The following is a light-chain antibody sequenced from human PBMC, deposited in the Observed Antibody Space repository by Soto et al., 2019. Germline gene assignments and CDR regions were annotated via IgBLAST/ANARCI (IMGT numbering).Light chain of an antibody. Sequence: QAVVTQPASVSGSPGQSIAISCTGTSSDVGGYSYVSWYQQQPGKAPKLVISDVSNRPSGVSDRFSGSKSGNTASLTISGLQTEDEADYYCASYTTSNTYVFGTGTKLTVL. J-gene: IGLJ1*01. CDR3: ASYTTSNTYV. CDR2: DVS. V-gene: IGLV2-14*01. CDR1: SSDVGGYSY.